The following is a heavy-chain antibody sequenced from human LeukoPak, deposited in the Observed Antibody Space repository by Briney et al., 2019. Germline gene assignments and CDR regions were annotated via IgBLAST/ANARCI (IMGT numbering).Heavy chain of an antibody. CDR3: ARGYFSSSLKY. V-gene: IGHV3-66*01. CDR1: GGSFSGYY. D-gene: IGHD3-10*01. CDR2: IYSGGST. Sequence: ETLSLTCAVYGGSFSGYYWSWIRQPPGKGLEWVSVIYSGGSTYYADSVKGRFTISRDNSKNTLYLQMNSLRAEDTAVYYCARGYFSSSLKYWGQGTLVTVSS. J-gene: IGHJ4*02.